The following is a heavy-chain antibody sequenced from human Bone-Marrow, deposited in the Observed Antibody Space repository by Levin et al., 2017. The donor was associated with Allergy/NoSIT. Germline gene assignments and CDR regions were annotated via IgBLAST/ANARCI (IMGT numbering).Heavy chain of an antibody. D-gene: IGHD3-10*01. Sequence: PGESLKISCAASGFIFNDAWMTWVRQAPGKGLEWVGRIKRKTDGGTTDYAAPVKGRFNISRDDSKNTLYLQLNTLKAEDTAVYYCTTITWGYWGQGTLVTVSS. J-gene: IGHJ4*02. CDR3: TTITWGY. CDR1: GFIFNDAW. V-gene: IGHV3-15*01. CDR2: IKRKTDGGTT.